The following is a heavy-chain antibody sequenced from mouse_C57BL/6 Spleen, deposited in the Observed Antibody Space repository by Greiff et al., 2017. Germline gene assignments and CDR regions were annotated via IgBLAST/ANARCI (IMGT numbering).Heavy chain of an antibody. J-gene: IGHJ2*01. CDR2: IISGGGYP. CDR3: ARPEMEQGFDLGY. V-gene: IGHV5-6*01. Sequence: EVKLMESGGDLVKPGGSLKLSCAASGFTFSSYGLSWVRQTPDKRLEWVATIISGGGYPYYPDSVKGRFTISRDNATNTRYLQMSSVKSEDTAIYDCARPEMEQGFDLGYGGPGTTLTGAS. CDR1: GFTFSSYG.